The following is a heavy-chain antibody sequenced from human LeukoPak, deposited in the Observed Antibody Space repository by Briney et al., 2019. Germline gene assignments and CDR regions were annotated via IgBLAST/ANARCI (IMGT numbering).Heavy chain of an antibody. V-gene: IGHV3-66*01. CDR2: IYIDGST. CDR3: ARGGIVCYFDY. D-gene: IGHD3-16*01. Sequence: GGSLRLSCAASGFTVSSNYMSWVRQAPGKGLDWVSVIYIDGSTYYADSVKGRFTISRDNSKNTLYLQMNSLRAEDTAVYYCARGGIVCYFDYWGQGTLVTVSS. CDR1: GFTVSSNY. J-gene: IGHJ4*02.